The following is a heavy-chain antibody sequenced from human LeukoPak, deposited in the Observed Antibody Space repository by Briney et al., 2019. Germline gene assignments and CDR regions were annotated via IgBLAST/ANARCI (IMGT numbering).Heavy chain of an antibody. Sequence: SQTLSLTCAISGDSVSSNSAAWNWIRQSPSRGLEWLGRTYYRSKWYNDYAVSVKSRITINPDTSKNQFSLQLNSVTPEDTAVYYCARDGGRTYYDFWSGYGDNYFDYWGQGTLVTVSS. CDR3: ARDGGRTYYDFWSGYGDNYFDY. D-gene: IGHD3-3*01. V-gene: IGHV6-1*01. CDR1: GDSVSSNSAA. J-gene: IGHJ4*02. CDR2: TYYRSKWYN.